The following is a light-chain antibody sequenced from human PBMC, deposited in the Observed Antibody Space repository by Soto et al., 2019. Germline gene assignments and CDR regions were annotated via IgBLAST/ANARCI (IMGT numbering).Light chain of an antibody. CDR1: SSDVGGYNY. CDR3: ASYAGNNVI. CDR2: EVT. J-gene: IGLJ2*01. V-gene: IGLV2-8*01. Sequence: QSVLTQPPSASWSPGQSVAISCTGTSSDVGGYNYVSWFQQHPGKAPKLMIYEVTKRPSGVPDRFSGSKSGNTASLTVSGLQAEDEADYYCASYAGNNVIFGGGTKLTVL.